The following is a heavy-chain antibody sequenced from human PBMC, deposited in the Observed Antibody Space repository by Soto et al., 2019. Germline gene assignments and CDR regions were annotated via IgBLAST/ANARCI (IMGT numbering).Heavy chain of an antibody. Sequence: SETLSLTCTVSGGSISSYYWSWIRQPPGKGLEWIGYIYYSGSTNYNPSLKSRVTISVDTSKNQFSLKLSSVTAADTAVYYCASTGNGRRSYYYYYYMDVWGKGTMVTVSS. V-gene: IGHV4-59*08. CDR3: ASTGNGRRSYYYYYYMDV. J-gene: IGHJ6*03. CDR1: GGSISSYY. D-gene: IGHD1-1*01. CDR2: IYYSGST.